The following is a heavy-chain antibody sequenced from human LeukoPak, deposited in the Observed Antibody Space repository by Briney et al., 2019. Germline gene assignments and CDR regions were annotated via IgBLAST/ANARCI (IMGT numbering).Heavy chain of an antibody. V-gene: IGHV1-8*01. CDR1: GYTFTSYD. Sequence: ASVKVSCKASGYTFTSYDINWVRQATGQGLEWMGWMNPNSGNTGYAQKFQGRVTMTRNTSISTAYMELSSLRSEDTAVYYCARGAAMAAYYYYYYMDVWGKGTTVHVSS. J-gene: IGHJ6*03. D-gene: IGHD5-24*01. CDR3: ARGAAMAAYYYYYYMDV. CDR2: MNPNSGNT.